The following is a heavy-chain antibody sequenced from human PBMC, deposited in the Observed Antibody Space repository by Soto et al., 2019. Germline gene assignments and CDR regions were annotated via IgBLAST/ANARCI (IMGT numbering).Heavy chain of an antibody. CDR3: ARRFMVRGVASWFDP. CDR1: GGSISSSNW. J-gene: IGHJ5*02. D-gene: IGHD3-10*01. Sequence: QVQLQESGPGLVKPSGTLSLTCAVSGGSISSSNWWSWVRQPPGKGLEWIGEIYHSGSTNYNPSLKQRVTISVDKSTNQFSLKLSAVTAADKAVYYCARRFMVRGVASWFDPWGQGTLVTVSS. CDR2: IYHSGST. V-gene: IGHV4-4*02.